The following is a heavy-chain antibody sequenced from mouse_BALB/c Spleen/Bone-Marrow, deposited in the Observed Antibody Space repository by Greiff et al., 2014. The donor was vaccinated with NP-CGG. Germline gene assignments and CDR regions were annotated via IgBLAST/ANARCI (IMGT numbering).Heavy chain of an antibody. CDR1: GYTFTSSW. V-gene: IGHV1S130*01. Sequence: VQLQQSGSVLVRPGASVKLSCKASGYTFTSSWMHWAKQRPGQGLEWIGEIHPNSGNTNYNEKFKGKATLTVDTSSSTAYVDLSSQTSEDSAVYYCANYYGSSSYWGQGTTLTVSS. D-gene: IGHD1-1*01. J-gene: IGHJ2*01. CDR3: ANYYGSSSY. CDR2: IHPNSGNT.